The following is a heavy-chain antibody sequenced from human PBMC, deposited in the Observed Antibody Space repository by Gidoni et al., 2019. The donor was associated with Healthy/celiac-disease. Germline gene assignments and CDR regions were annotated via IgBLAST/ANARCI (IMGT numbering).Heavy chain of an antibody. CDR2: MNPNSGNT. D-gene: IGHD6-19*01. Sequence: QVQLVQSGAEVKKPGASVKVSCKASGYTFTSYDINWVRQATGQGLEWMGWMNPNSGNTGYAQKFQGRVTMTRNTSISTAYMELSSLRSEDTAVYYCARGHCKGRGWYFVGDYYGMDVWGQGTTVTVSS. V-gene: IGHV1-8*01. J-gene: IGHJ6*02. CDR3: ARGHCKGRGWYFVGDYYGMDV. CDR1: GYTFTSYD.